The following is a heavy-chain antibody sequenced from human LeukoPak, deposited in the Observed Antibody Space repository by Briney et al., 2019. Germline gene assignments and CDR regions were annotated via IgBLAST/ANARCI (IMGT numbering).Heavy chain of an antibody. J-gene: IGHJ4*02. D-gene: IGHD3-22*01. CDR1: GGSFSGCY. CDR3: ARVDTMIVVAPNFDY. V-gene: IGHV4-34*01. Sequence: SETLSLTCAVYGGSFSGCYWSWIRQPPGKGLEWIGEINHSGSTNYNPSLKSRVTISVDTSKNQFSLKLSSVTAADTAVYYCARVDTMIVVAPNFDYWGQGTLVTVSS. CDR2: INHSGST.